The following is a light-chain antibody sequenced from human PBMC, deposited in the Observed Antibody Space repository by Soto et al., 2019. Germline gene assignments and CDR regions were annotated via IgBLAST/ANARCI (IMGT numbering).Light chain of an antibody. CDR3: SSYAGSNNLV. V-gene: IGLV2-8*01. J-gene: IGLJ2*01. CDR1: SSDVGGYNY. Sequence: QSVLTQPPSASGSPGQSVTISCTGTSSDVGGYNYVSWYQQHPGKAPKLMIYEVSKRPSGVPDRFSGSKSGNTASLTVSGHQAEDEADYYCSSYAGSNNLVFGGGTTLTVL. CDR2: EVS.